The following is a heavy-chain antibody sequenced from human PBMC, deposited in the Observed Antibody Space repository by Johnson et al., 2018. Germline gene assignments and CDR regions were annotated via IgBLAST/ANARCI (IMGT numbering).Heavy chain of an antibody. J-gene: IGHJ3*02. Sequence: VQLLETGGGVVQPGRSLRLSCAASGFTFSDYGMNWVRQAPGKGLEWVGVIFYDGSNKYYGESVKGRFTISRDNSKNTLYLQLNSLRAEDTAVYYCAKESDSFDIWGQGTMVTVSS. CDR3: AKESDSFDI. V-gene: IGHV3-30*18. CDR2: IFYDGSNK. CDR1: GFTFSDYG.